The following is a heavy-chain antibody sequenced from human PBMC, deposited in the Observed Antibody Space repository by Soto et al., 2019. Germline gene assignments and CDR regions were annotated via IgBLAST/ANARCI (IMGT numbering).Heavy chain of an antibody. CDR1: GGSISSGGYY. CDR2: IYYSGST. V-gene: IGHV4-31*03. CDR3: ARDGGSGFHAFDI. D-gene: IGHD3-16*01. J-gene: IGHJ3*02. Sequence: PSETLSLTCTFSGGSISSGGYYWSWIRQHPGKGLEWIGYIYYSGSTYYNPSLKSRVTISVDTSKNQFSLKLSSVTAADTAVYYCARDGGSGFHAFDIWGQGTMVTVS.